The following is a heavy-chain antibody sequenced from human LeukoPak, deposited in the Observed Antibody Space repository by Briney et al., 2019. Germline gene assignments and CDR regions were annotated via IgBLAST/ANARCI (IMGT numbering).Heavy chain of an antibody. J-gene: IGHJ3*02. CDR3: ASSRIGDDAFDI. V-gene: IGHV4-59*01. CDR1: GSSISSYY. D-gene: IGHD3-16*01. Sequence: PSETLSLTCTVSGSSISSYYWSWIRQPPGKGLEWIGYIYYSGSTNYNPSLKSRVTISVDTSKNQFSLKLSSVTAADTAVYYCASSRIGDDAFDIWGQGTMVTVSS. CDR2: IYYSGST.